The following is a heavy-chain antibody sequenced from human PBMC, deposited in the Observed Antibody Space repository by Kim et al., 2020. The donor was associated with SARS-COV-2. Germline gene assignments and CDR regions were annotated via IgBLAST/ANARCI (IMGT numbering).Heavy chain of an antibody. D-gene: IGHD1-1*01. V-gene: IGHV3-23*01. J-gene: IGHJ4*01. CDR2: IRAGGTDR. Sequence: GGSLRLSCAASGFTFSGYGMSWVRQAPGKGLEWVSGIRAGGTDRYYADSVKGRFTISRDNSKNTLYLQMNSLRAEDTALYYCAKTPAPAATTNVAYFDS. CDR1: GFTFSGYG. CDR3: AKTPAPAATTNVAYFDS.